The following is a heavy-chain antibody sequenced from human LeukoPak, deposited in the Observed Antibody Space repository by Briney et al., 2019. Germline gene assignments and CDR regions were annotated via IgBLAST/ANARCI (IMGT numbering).Heavy chain of an antibody. D-gene: IGHD6-19*01. CDR2: IYTSGST. J-gene: IGHJ6*03. CDR1: GGSISSGSYY. CDR3: ARGGRQWLVVYYYYMDV. Sequence: ESSETLSLTCTVSGGSISSGSYYWSWIRQPAGKGLEWIGRIYTSGSTNYNPSLKSRVTMSVDTSKNQFSLKLSSVTAADTAVYYCARGGRQWLVVYYYYMDVWGKGTTVTISS. V-gene: IGHV4-61*02.